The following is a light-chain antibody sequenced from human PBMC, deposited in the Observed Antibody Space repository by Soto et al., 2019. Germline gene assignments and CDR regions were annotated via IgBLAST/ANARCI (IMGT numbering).Light chain of an antibody. J-gene: IGKJ3*01. V-gene: IGKV3-11*01. CDR1: QSIGNY. CDR3: QQRSRWPFT. Sequence: VLTQSPSSLSLSPGEGATLSCRASQSIGNYLAWYQQKPGQAPRLLIYATSNRATGIPARFSGSGSGTDFTLTSSRLEHEDFAFYYCQQRSRWPFTFGPGTKVDIK. CDR2: ATS.